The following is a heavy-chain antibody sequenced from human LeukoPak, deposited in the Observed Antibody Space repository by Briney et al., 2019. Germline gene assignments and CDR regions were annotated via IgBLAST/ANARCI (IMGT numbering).Heavy chain of an antibody. CDR1: GGSISSSNW. CDR3: AGRTVAGLTRDY. Sequence: SETLSLTCAVSGGSISSSNWWSWVRQPPGKGREWFGEIYHSGSTNYNPSLKSRVTISVDKSKNQFSLKLSSVTAADTAVYYWAGRTVAGLTRDYWGQGTLVTVSS. D-gene: IGHD6-19*01. CDR2: IYHSGST. V-gene: IGHV4-4*02. J-gene: IGHJ4*02.